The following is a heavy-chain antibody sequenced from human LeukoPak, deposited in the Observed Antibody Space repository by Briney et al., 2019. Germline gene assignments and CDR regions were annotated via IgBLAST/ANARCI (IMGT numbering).Heavy chain of an antibody. V-gene: IGHV5-10-1*01. CDR2: IDPSDSYT. D-gene: IGHD6-13*01. CDR1: GYSFTSYW. Sequence: GESLKISCKGSGYSFTSYWISWVRQVPGKGLEWMGRIDPSDSYTNYSPSFQGHVTISADKSISTAYLQWSSLKASDTAMYYCASLYSSSWYQIDYWGQGTLVTVSS. CDR3: ASLYSSSWYQIDY. J-gene: IGHJ4*02.